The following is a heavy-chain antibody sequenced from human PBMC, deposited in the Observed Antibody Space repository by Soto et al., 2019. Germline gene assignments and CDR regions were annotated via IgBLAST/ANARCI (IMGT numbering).Heavy chain of an antibody. CDR2: IYYSGST. CDR1: GGSISSGGYY. D-gene: IGHD3-16*01. V-gene: IGHV4-31*03. Sequence: TLSLTCTVSGGSISSGGYYWSWIRQHPWKGLEWIGYIYYSGSTYYNPSLKSRVTISVDTSKNQFSLKLSSVTAADTAVYYCAREREDGYNWGRYFDYWGQGXLVTVYS. CDR3: AREREDGYNWGRYFDY. J-gene: IGHJ4*02.